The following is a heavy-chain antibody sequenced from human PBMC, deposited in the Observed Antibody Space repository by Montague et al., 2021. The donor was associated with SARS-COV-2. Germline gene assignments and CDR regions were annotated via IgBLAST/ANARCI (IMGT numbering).Heavy chain of an antibody. CDR2: TSYSGST. CDR1: GGSISPYY. J-gene: IGHJ6*02. V-gene: IGHV4-59*03. D-gene: IGHD3-16*01. CDR3: AMDV. Sequence: SETLSLTCTVSGGSISPYYWSWSRQSPGKGLECIGYTSYSGSTDYNPSLKSRVTISIDTSKNQFSLKLSSVTAADTAVYYYAMDVWGQGTTVTVSS.